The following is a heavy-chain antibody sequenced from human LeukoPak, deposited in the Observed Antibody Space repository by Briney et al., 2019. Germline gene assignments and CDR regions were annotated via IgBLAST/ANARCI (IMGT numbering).Heavy chain of an antibody. V-gene: IGHV1-69*05. CDR3: ARAPTIAARRNWFDP. D-gene: IGHD6-6*01. CDR2: IIPIFGTA. CDR1: GGTLSSYA. J-gene: IGHJ5*02. Sequence: GASVKVSCKASGGTLSSYAISWVRQAPGQGLEWMGGIIPIFGTANYAQKFQGRVTITTDESTSTAYMELSSLRSEDTAVYYCARAPTIAARRNWFDPWGQGTLVTVSS.